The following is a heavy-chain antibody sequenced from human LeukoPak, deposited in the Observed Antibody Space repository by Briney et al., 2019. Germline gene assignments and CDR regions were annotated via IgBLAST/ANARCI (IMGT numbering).Heavy chain of an antibody. Sequence: SETLSLTCTVSGGSISISNYYWGWIRQPPGRGLEWIGSISYSGTYYNPSLKSRLTISADTSKNHFSLNLRSVTAADTAVYYCARRTSNPVGAIDYWGQGTLVTVSS. CDR3: ARRTSNPVGAIDY. CDR2: ISYSGT. V-gene: IGHV4-39*01. CDR1: GGSISISNYY. J-gene: IGHJ4*02. D-gene: IGHD1-26*01.